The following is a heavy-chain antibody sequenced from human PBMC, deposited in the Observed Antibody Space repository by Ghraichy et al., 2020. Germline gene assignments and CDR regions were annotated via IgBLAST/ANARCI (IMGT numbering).Heavy chain of an antibody. CDR2: IYHTGSS. D-gene: IGHD1/OR15-1a*01. CDR3: AIHPWNWNKEFGHFAP. V-gene: IGHV4-39*01. Sequence: LTCTVSGDSFANASYYWAWIRQPPGKGLEWIGTIYHTGSSYYYNPSLRSRVPISVDTSKSQFSLRLTSVIAADMAVYYCAIHPWNWNKEFGHFAPWGQGTLVTVSS. J-gene: IGHJ5*02. CDR1: GDSFANASYY.